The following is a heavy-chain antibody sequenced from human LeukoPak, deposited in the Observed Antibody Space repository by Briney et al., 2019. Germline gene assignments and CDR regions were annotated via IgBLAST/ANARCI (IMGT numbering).Heavy chain of an antibody. V-gene: IGHV4-59*01. D-gene: IGHD2-2*02. CDR3: ARGKVVPAAIPVDAFDI. CDR1: GDSIRSYY. J-gene: IGHJ3*02. Sequence: SETLSLTCTVSGDSIRSYYWSWIRQPPGKGLEWIGYIQYSGSTNYNPSLKSRVTISVDTSKNQFSLKLSSVTAADTAVYYCARGKVVPAAIPVDAFDIWGQGTMVTVSS. CDR2: IQYSGST.